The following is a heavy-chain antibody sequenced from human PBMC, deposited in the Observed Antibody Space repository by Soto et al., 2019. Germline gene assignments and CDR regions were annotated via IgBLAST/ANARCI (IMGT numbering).Heavy chain of an antibody. J-gene: IGHJ4*02. CDR1: GFTFSSYA. V-gene: IGHV3-23*01. D-gene: IGHD3-3*01. CDR3: AKDITIFGVVRSYYFDY. Sequence: GGSLRLSCAASGFTFSSYAMSWVRQAPGKGLEWVSAISGSGGSTYYADSVKGRFTISRDNSKNTLYLQMNSLRAEDTAVYYCAKDITIFGVVRSYYFDYWGQGTLVTVSS. CDR2: ISGSGGST.